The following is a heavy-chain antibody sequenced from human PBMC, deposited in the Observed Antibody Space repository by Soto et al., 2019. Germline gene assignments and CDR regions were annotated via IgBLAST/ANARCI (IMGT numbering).Heavy chain of an antibody. CDR1: GFSLSTSGMC. J-gene: IGHJ6*02. V-gene: IGHV2-70*01. Sequence: ESGPTLVNPTQTLTLTCTFSGFSLSTSGMCVSWIRQPPGKALEWLALIDWDDDKYYSTSLKTRLTISKDTSKNQVVLTMTNMDPVDTATYYCARMGEGDSTYSAGWYGMDVWGQGTTVTGSS. CDR2: IDWDDDK. D-gene: IGHD6-19*01. CDR3: ARMGEGDSTYSAGWYGMDV.